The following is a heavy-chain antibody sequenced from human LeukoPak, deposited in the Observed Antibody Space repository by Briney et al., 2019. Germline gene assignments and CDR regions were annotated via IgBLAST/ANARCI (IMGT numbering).Heavy chain of an antibody. CDR3: AREVVITSTIDY. Sequence: ASVKVSCKASGYTFTGYYMHWVRQAPGQGLEWMGWISAYNGNTNYAQKLQGRVTMTTDTSTSTAYMELRSLRSDDTAVYYCAREVVITSTIDYWGQGTLVTVSS. CDR2: ISAYNGNT. V-gene: IGHV1-18*04. CDR1: GYTFTGYY. D-gene: IGHD3-22*01. J-gene: IGHJ4*02.